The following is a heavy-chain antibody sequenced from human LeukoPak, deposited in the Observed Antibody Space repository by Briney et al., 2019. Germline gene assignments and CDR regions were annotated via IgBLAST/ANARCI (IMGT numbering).Heavy chain of an antibody. J-gene: IGHJ3*02. D-gene: IGHD3-16*01. CDR1: GGSISDYY. CDR3: ARHQYYDYVWGSYRDAFDI. Sequence: SETLSLTCTVSGGSISDYYWSWIRQPPGKGLEWIGYIYYSGSTNYNPSLKSRVTISVDTSKNQFSLKLSSVTAADTAVYYCARHQYYDYVWGSYRDAFDIWGQGTMVTVSS. V-gene: IGHV4-59*08. CDR2: IYYSGST.